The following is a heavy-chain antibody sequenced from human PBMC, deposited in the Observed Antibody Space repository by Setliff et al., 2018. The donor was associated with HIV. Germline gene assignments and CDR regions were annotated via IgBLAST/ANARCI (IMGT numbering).Heavy chain of an antibody. Sequence: ASVKVSCKASGYTFTDYYIHWVRQAPGQGLEWMGWINSASGGTNYAQNFQGRVTMTRDTSVSTAYMELSRLRSDDTAVYYCARDLGVSYRHYIKGNYFDNWGQGTLVTVSS. CDR1: GYTFTDYY. V-gene: IGHV1-2*02. J-gene: IGHJ4*02. CDR2: INSASGGT. D-gene: IGHD3-16*02. CDR3: ARDLGVSYRHYIKGNYFDN.